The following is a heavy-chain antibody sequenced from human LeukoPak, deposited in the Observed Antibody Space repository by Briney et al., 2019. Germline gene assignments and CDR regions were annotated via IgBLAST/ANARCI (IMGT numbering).Heavy chain of an antibody. CDR1: GYTFTDYY. J-gene: IGHJ4*02. CDR2: INPNSGGT. V-gene: IGHV1-2*02. Sequence: GASVKVSRKASGYTFTDYYLHWVRQAPGQGLEWMGWINPNSGGTNYAQTFQGRVTMTRDTSITTAYLELSRLRSDDTAVYYCARIGYNHYFDYWGQGTLVTVSS. D-gene: IGHD5-24*01. CDR3: ARIGYNHYFDY.